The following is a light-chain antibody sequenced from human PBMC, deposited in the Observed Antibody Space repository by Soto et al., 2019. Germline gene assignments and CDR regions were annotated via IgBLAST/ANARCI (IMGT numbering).Light chain of an antibody. CDR1: QSVSSSY. Sequence: EILLTQSPGTLSLSPGERATLSCRASQSVSSSYLAWYQQKPGKAPRLLIYGESSRATGIPDRFSGSGSGTDFTLTISRLEHEDFAAYYCQQSGTFGQGTKVDIK. CDR3: QQSGT. CDR2: GES. J-gene: IGKJ1*01. V-gene: IGKV3-20*01.